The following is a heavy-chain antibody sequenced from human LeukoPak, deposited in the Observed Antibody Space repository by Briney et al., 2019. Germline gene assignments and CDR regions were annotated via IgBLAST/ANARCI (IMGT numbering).Heavy chain of an antibody. Sequence: PSETLSLTCTVSGGSVSSYYWSWIRQPAGKGLEWIGRIYTSGSTNYNPSLKSRVTMSVDTSKNQFSLKLSSVTAADTAVYYCARALGDSSGYYYYYFDYWGQGTLVTVSS. CDR1: GGSVSSYY. J-gene: IGHJ4*02. D-gene: IGHD3-22*01. V-gene: IGHV4-4*07. CDR2: IYTSGST. CDR3: ARALGDSSGYYYYYFDY.